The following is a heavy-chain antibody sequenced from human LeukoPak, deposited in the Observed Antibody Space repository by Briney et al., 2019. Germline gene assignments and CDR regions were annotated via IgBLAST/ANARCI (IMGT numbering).Heavy chain of an antibody. D-gene: IGHD5-18*01. Sequence: SVTVSFKASGGTFSSYAISWVRQAPGQGLEWMGRIIPILGIANYAQKFQGRVTITADKSTSTAYMELSSLRSEDTAVYYCARGRVDTAMVTYFDYWGQGTLVTVSS. CDR1: GGTFSSYA. CDR3: ARGRVDTAMVTYFDY. CDR2: IIPILGIA. V-gene: IGHV1-69*10. J-gene: IGHJ4*02.